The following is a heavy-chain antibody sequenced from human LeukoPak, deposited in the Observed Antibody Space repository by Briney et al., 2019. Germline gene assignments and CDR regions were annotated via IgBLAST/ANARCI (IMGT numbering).Heavy chain of an antibody. Sequence: GGSLRLSCAASGFTFSSDGMHWVRQAPGKGLEWVAVISYDGSNKYYADSVKGRFTISRDNSKNTLYLQMNSLRAEDTAVYYCAKFGITGTTYAFDIWGQGTMVTVSS. D-gene: IGHD1-7*01. CDR3: AKFGITGTTYAFDI. CDR1: GFTFSSDG. J-gene: IGHJ3*02. CDR2: ISYDGSNK. V-gene: IGHV3-30*18.